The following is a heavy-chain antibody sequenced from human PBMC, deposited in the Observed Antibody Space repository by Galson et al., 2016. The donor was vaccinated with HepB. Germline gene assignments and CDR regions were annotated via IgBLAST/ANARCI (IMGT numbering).Heavy chain of an antibody. CDR1: GFTFGSRA. CDR2: ISGSGGST. CDR3: AFQATGHYYPFDF. J-gene: IGHJ4*02. D-gene: IGHD3-10*01. V-gene: IGHV3-23*01. Sequence: SLRLSCAASGFTFGSRAMNWVRQAPGKGLEWVSVISGSGGSTYYADSVKGRFTISRDNSKNTLYLQMNSLRAEDTAVYYCAFQATGHYYPFDFWGQGTLVAVSS.